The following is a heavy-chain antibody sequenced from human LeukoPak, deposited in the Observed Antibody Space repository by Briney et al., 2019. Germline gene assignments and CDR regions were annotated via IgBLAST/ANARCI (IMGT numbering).Heavy chain of an antibody. V-gene: IGHV3-9*01. J-gene: IGHJ3*02. CDR3: ARAGDYQDNDAFDI. Sequence: GGSLRLSCAASGFTFDDYAMHWVRQAPGKGLEWVSGISWDSGSIGYADSVKGRFTISRDNAKNTLYLQMNSLRAEDTAVYYCARAGDYQDNDAFDIWGQGTMVTVSS. CDR2: ISWDSGSI. CDR1: GFTFDDYA. D-gene: IGHD4-17*01.